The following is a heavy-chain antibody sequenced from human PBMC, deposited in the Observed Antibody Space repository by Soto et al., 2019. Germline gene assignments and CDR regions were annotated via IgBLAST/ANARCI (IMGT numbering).Heavy chain of an antibody. V-gene: IGHV3-7*01. CDR2: IKQDGSEK. J-gene: IGHJ4*02. CDR1: GFTFSSYW. D-gene: IGHD4-4*01. CDR3: ARGTTVTGKYFDY. Sequence: EVQLVESGGGLVQPGGSLRLSCAASGFTFSSYWMSWVRQAPGKGLEWLANIKQDGSEKYYVDSVKGRFTISRDNAKNSLYLQMNSLRAEDTAVYYCARGTTVTGKYFDYWGQGTLVTVSS.